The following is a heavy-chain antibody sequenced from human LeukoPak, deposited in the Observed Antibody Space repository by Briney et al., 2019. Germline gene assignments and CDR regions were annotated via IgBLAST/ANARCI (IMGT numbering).Heavy chain of an antibody. V-gene: IGHV3-15*01. Sequence: PGGSLRLSCAASGFTFSNAWTSWVRQAPGKGLEWVGRIKSKTDGGTTDYAAPVKGRFTISRDDSKNTLYLQMNSLKTEDTAVYYCTTDGSTSPGYFQHWGQGTLVTVSS. CDR3: TTDGSTSPGYFQH. CDR1: GFTFSNAW. D-gene: IGHD2-2*01. J-gene: IGHJ1*01. CDR2: IKSKTDGGTT.